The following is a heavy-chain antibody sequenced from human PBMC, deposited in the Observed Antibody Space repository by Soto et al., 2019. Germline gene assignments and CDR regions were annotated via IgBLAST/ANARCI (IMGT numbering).Heavy chain of an antibody. CDR3: ARARNFGGVIAGAVGFDP. CDR1: GFTFSSYW. J-gene: IGHJ5*02. D-gene: IGHD3-16*02. V-gene: IGHV3-7*03. CDR2: IKQDGSEK. Sequence: EVQLVESGGGLVQPGGSLRLSCAASGFTFSSYWMSWVRQAPWKGLEWVANIKQDGSEKYYVDSVKGRFTISRDNAQNSRYLKMNSLRAEDTAVYYCARARNFGGVIAGAVGFDPWGQGTLVTVYS.